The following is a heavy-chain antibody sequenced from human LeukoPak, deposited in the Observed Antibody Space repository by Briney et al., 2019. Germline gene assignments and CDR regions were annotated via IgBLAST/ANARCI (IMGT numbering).Heavy chain of an antibody. J-gene: IGHJ4*02. D-gene: IGHD1-1*01. V-gene: IGHV4-34*01. CDR3: ARDGNAL. Sequence: PSETLSLTCAVYGGSFSGYYWSWIRQPPGKGLEWIGSIYYSGSTYYNPSLKSRVTISIDTSKNQFSLKLRSVTAADTAVYYCARDGNALWGQGTLVTVSS. CDR1: GGSFSGYY. CDR2: IYYSGST.